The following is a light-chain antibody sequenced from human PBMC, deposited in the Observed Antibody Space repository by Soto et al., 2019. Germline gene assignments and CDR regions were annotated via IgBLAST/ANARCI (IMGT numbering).Light chain of an antibody. V-gene: IGLV2-14*03. Sequence: QSALTQPASVSGSPGQSITLSCTGTSNDIGAYNYVSWYQHHPGKAPKLILYDVNNRPSGVSTPFSGSKSGNTASLTISGLQPEDEADYYCSSYTTSNTRQIVFGTGTKVTVL. CDR2: DVN. CDR1: SNDIGAYNY. CDR3: SSYTTSNTRQIV. J-gene: IGLJ1*01.